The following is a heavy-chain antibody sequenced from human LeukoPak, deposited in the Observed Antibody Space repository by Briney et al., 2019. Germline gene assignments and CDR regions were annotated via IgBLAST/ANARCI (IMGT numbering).Heavy chain of an antibody. D-gene: IGHD1-14*01. Sequence: ASVKVSCKASGYTFTSYGINWVRQATGQGLEWMGWMNPNSSNTGYAQKFQGRVTMTRSIAIGTAYMELSSLTSEDTAIYYCVRVPPRTTNYAYWGQGTLVTVSS. CDR3: VRVPPRTTNYAY. J-gene: IGHJ4*02. V-gene: IGHV1-8*01. CDR2: MNPNSSNT. CDR1: GYTFTSYG.